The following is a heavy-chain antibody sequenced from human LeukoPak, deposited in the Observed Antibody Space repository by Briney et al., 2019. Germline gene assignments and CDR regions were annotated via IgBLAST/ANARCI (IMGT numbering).Heavy chain of an antibody. Sequence: ASVKVSCKASGGTFSSYAISWVRQAPGQGLEWMGGIIPIFGTANYAQKFQGRVTITADESTSTAYMELSSLRSEDTAVYYCASRTVTTGNGYFDYWGQGTLVTVSS. CDR1: GGTFSSYA. V-gene: IGHV1-69*13. J-gene: IGHJ4*02. CDR2: IIPIFGTA. CDR3: ASRTVTTGNGYFDY. D-gene: IGHD4-17*01.